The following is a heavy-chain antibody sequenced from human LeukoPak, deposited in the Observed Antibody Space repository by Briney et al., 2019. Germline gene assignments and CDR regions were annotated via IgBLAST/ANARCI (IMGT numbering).Heavy chain of an antibody. Sequence: GGSLRLSCAASDFSFTTYAMNWVRQAPGKGLEWVSSISSSSSYIYYADSVKGRFTISRDNAKNSLYLQMNSLRAEDTAVYYCARGGSHDYGGNRFDYWGQGTLVTVSS. CDR2: ISSSSSYI. J-gene: IGHJ4*02. D-gene: IGHD4-23*01. V-gene: IGHV3-21*01. CDR3: ARGGSHDYGGNRFDY. CDR1: DFSFTTYA.